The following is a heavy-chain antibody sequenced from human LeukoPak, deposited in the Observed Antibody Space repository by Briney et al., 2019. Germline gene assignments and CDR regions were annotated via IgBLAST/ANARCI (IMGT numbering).Heavy chain of an antibody. CDR3: AKGRAAAAPFDP. J-gene: IGHJ5*02. D-gene: IGHD6-13*01. V-gene: IGHV3-9*01. CDR1: GFTFDDYA. CDR2: ISWNSGSI. Sequence: PGRSLRLSCAASGFTFDDYAMHWVRQAPGKGLEWVSGISWNSGSIGYADSVKGRFTISRDNAKNSLYLQMNSLRAEDTALYYCAKGRAAAAPFDPWGQGTLVTVSS.